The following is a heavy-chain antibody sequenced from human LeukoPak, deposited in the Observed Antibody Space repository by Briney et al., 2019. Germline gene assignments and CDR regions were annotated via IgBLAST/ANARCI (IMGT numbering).Heavy chain of an antibody. V-gene: IGHV3-7*01. D-gene: IGHD5-18*01. CDR1: GFTFSSYW. CDR2: IKQDGSEK. Sequence: PGRSLRLSCAASGFTFSSYWMSWVRQAPGKGPEWVANIKQDGSEKYYVNAVKGRFTISRDNAKNSLYLQMNSLRAEDTAVYYCARGAAMVCWGQGTLVTVSS. J-gene: IGHJ4*02. CDR3: ARGAAMVC.